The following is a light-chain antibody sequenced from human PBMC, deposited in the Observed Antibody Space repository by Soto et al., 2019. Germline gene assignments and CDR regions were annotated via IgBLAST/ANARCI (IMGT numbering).Light chain of an antibody. Sequence: QSVLTQPASVSGSPGQSITISCTGTSSDVGNYIYVFWFQQHPGKAPKLIISEVSNRPSGVSSRFSGSKSGNTASLTISGLQAEDEAHYYCQSYDSDVSAWVFGGGTKVTVL. V-gene: IGLV2-14*01. CDR2: EVS. J-gene: IGLJ3*02. CDR1: SSDVGNYIY. CDR3: QSYDSDVSAWV.